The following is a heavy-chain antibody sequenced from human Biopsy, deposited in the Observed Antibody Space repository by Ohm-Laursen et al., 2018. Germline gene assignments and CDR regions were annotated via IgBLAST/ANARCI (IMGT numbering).Heavy chain of an antibody. CDR2: VYNGGIT. J-gene: IGHJ4*02. D-gene: IGHD1-20*01. V-gene: IGHV4-59*12. Sequence: SDTLSLTCSVSGGSIISYYWTWIRQPPGKGLEWIGHVYNGGITNYNPSLKSRVTISKDTSKNQFSLKLNSVTAADTAVYYCARGSNWNDWSFDYWGQGTVVTVPS. CDR3: ARGSNWNDWSFDY. CDR1: GGSIISYY.